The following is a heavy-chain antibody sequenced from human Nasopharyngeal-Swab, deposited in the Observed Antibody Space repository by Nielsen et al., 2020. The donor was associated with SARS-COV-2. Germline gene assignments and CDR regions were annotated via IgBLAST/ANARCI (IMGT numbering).Heavy chain of an antibody. CDR1: GFSFSNYA. J-gene: IGHJ5*02. CDR2: IFAGGDT. CDR3: ARAVSYCSGDRCPFDP. Sequence: GGSLRLSCAASGFSFSNYAMSWVRQAPGRGLEWVSLIFAGGDTYYADFVKGRFTVSRDNSKNTVFLQLTHLRAEDTAVYFCARAVSYCSGDRCPFDPWGQGTQVTVSS. D-gene: IGHD2-15*01. V-gene: IGHV3-66*01.